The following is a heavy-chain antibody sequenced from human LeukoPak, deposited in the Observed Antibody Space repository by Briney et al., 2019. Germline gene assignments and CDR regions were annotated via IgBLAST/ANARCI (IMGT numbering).Heavy chain of an antibody. D-gene: IGHD4-17*01. CDR1: GFTFSRFG. CDR2: ISYDGTNK. V-gene: IGHV3-30*18. J-gene: IGHJ4*02. CDR3: AKGDGDDYDGERDH. Sequence: GTSLRLSCAASGFTFSRFGMHWVRQAPGKGLEWVAVISYDGTNKYYADSVKGRFIISRDNSKNTLYLQMNSLRGEDTAVYYCAKGDGDDYDGERDHWGQGTLVTVSS.